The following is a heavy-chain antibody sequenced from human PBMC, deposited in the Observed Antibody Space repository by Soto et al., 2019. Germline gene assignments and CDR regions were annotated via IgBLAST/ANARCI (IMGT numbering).Heavy chain of an antibody. D-gene: IGHD3-9*01. CDR2: IYYSGST. J-gene: IGHJ4*02. Sequence: PSETLSLTCTVSGGSVSSGSYYWSWIRQSPGEGLEWIGYIYYSGSTNYNPSLKSRVIMSVDTSKNQFSLKLSSVTAADTAVYYCARGYYDILTGYSGFDYWGQGTLVTVSS. CDR3: ARGYYDILTGYSGFDY. CDR1: GGSVSSGSYY. V-gene: IGHV4-61*01.